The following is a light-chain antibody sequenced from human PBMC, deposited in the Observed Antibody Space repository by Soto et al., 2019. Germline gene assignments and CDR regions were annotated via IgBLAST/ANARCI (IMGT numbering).Light chain of an antibody. CDR2: KAS. V-gene: IGKV1-5*03. J-gene: IGKJ1*01. CDR3: QQSYSTRTWT. Sequence: DIQVAQSPSTMSASVGDRVAITCRASQTISSSLAWFQQKPGKAPKLLIYKASYLESGVPSRFSGSGSGTEFTLTISSLQPEDLATYYCQQSYSTRTWTFGQGTKVDIK. CDR1: QTISSS.